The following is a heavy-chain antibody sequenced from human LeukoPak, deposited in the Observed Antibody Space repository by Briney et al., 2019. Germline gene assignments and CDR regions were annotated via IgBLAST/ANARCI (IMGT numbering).Heavy chain of an antibody. D-gene: IGHD6-13*01. CDR1: GFTFSSYW. CDR3: ASDSSSWTVDY. Sequence: PGGSLRLSCAASGFTFSSYWMSWVRQAPGKGLEWVANIKQDGSEKYYVDSVKGRFSISRDNAKNSLYLQMNSLRAEDTAVYYCASDSSSWTVDYWGQGTLVTVSS. CDR2: IKQDGSEK. V-gene: IGHV3-7*01. J-gene: IGHJ4*02.